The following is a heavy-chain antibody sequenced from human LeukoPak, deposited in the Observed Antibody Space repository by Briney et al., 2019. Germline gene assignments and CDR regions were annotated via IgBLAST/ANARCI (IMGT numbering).Heavy chain of an antibody. V-gene: IGHV4-34*01. CDR1: GGSFSGYY. J-gene: IGHJ2*01. CDR2: INHSGST. D-gene: IGHD3-10*01. Sequence: PSETLSLTCAVYGGSFSGYYWSWIRQPPGKGLEWIGEINHSGSTNYNPSLKSRVTISVDTSKNQFSLKLSSVTAADTAVYYCARDKGSPPFDLWGRGTLVTVSS. CDR3: ARDKGSPPFDL.